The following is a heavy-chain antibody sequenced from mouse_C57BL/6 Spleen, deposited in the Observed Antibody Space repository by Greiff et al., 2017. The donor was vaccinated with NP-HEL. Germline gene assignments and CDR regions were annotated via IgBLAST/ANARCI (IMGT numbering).Heavy chain of an antibody. D-gene: IGHD2-3*01. V-gene: IGHV1-15*01. J-gene: IGHJ4*01. CDR3: TRGGWLMDY. CDR2: IDPETGGT. CDR1: GYTFTDYE. Sequence: QVHVKQSGAELVRPGASVTLSCKASGYTFTDYEMHWVKQTPVHGLEWIGAIDPETGGTAYNQKFKGKAILTADKSSSTAYMELRSLTSEDSAVYYCTRGGWLMDYWGQGTSVTVSS.